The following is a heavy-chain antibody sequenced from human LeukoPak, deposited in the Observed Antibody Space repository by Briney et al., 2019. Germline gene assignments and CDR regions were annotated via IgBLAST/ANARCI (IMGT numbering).Heavy chain of an antibody. CDR1: GYTFTGYY. J-gene: IGHJ4*02. V-gene: IGHV1-2*02. CDR2: INPNSGGT. Sequence: ASIKVSCKASGYTFTGYYMHWVRQAPGQGLEWMGWINPNSGGTNYAQKFQGRITMTRDTSISTAYMELSRLRSDNTAVYYCAREKEFDYWGQGTLVTVSS. CDR3: AREKEFDY.